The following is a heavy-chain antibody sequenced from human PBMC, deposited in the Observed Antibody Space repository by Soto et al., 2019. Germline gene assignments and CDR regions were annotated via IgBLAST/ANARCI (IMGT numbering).Heavy chain of an antibody. CDR1: GGSLSSSPYY. CDR2: INYSGNT. V-gene: IGHV4-39*01. J-gene: IGHJ5*02. Sequence: PSETLSLTCTVSGGSLSSSPYYWGWIRRPPWKGLEFIGSINYSGNTYYNPSLKSRVTLSVDTSKNQFSLKVTSVTATDTGLYYCSRRAPEGLDPWGQGTLDPVSS. CDR3: SRRAPEGLDP.